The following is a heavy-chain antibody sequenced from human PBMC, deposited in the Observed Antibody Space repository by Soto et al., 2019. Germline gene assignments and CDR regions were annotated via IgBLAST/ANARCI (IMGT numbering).Heavy chain of an antibody. V-gene: IGHV3-33*01. D-gene: IGHD3-10*01. CDR3: ARGYGSGSYRWGPDNDAFDI. J-gene: IGHJ3*02. CDR2: IWYDGSNK. CDR1: GFTFSSYG. Sequence: GGSLRLSCAASGFTFSSYGMHWVRQAPGKGLEWVAVIWYDGSNKYYADSVKGRFTISRDNSKNTLYLQMNSLRAEDTAVYYCARGYGSGSYRWGPDNDAFDIWGQGTMVTLSS.